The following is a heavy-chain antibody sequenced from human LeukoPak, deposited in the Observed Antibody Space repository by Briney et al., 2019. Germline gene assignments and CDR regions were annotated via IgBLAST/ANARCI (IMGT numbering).Heavy chain of an antibody. D-gene: IGHD3-10*01. CDR2: ISAYNGNT. V-gene: IGHV1-18*01. J-gene: IGHJ6*02. CDR3: ARVPRPMVRGVIDYYYYGMDV. Sequence: GASVKVSCKASGYTFTSYGISWVRQAPGQGLEWMGWISAYNGNTNYAQKLQGRVTMTTDTSTSTAYMELRSLRSDDTAVYYCARVPRPMVRGVIDYYYYGMDVWGHGTTVTVSS. CDR1: GYTFTSYG.